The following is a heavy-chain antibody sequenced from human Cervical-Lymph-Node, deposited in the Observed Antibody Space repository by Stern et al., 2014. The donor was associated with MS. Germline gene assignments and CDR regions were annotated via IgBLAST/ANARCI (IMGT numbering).Heavy chain of an antibody. CDR2: IIPIFGTP. V-gene: IGHV1-69*01. J-gene: IGHJ6*02. CDR1: GGTFSTQA. D-gene: IGHD4-17*01. Sequence: QVQLVESGAEVKKPGSSGKVSCKASGGTFSTQAINWVRQAPGQGLEWVGGIIPIFGTPNYAQKVQDRVTITADESTSTAYMDLSSLRSEDTAVYYCATPSTVTVGGMDVWGQGTTVTVSS. CDR3: ATPSTVTVGGMDV.